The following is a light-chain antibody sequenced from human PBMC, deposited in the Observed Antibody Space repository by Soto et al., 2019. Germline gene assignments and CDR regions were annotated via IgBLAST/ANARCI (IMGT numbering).Light chain of an antibody. J-gene: IGLJ1*01. V-gene: IGLV3-21*02. Sequence: SEVTQQPSVSVGPGQTAMITCGAHNIGSEAVHWYKQKTGQAPVLVVYDDRDRPSGIPERFSGSNSGNTATLSMRRVEGGDDADYYCQVGVSGSDRLGVLGTGTMVAV. CDR3: QVGVSGSDRLGV. CDR2: DDR. CDR1: NIGSEA.